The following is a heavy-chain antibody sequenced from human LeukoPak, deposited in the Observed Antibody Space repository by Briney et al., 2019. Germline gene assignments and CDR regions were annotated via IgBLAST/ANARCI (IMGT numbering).Heavy chain of an antibody. CDR1: GYIFSNYW. D-gene: IGHD2-21*02. CDR3: AKDTAISGSHRTLGFDY. V-gene: IGHV3-74*01. CDR2: VNIDASST. Sequence: GGSLRLSCVASGYIFSNYWIHWVRQAPGKGLVWVSRVNIDASSTSYADSVKGRFTISRDNAKNTLYLQMNSLRADDTAVYYCAKDTAISGSHRTLGFDYWGQGTLVIVSS. J-gene: IGHJ4*02.